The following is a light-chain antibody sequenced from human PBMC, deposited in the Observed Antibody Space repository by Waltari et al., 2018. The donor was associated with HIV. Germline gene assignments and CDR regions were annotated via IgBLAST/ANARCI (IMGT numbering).Light chain of an antibody. CDR3: SAWDSSLSAVV. V-gene: IGLV10-54*04. Sequence: QAGLTQPPSVSKGLRQTATLTCTGNSNNVGNQGASCLQQHQGHPPKLLAYSNNNRPAGIAERFSASRSGNTASRTITGLQPEDEADYYCSAWDSSLSAVVFGGGTKLTVL. CDR1: SNNVGNQG. CDR2: SNN. J-gene: IGLJ2*01.